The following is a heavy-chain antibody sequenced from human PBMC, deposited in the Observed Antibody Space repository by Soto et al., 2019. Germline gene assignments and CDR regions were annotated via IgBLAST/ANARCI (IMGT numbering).Heavy chain of an antibody. D-gene: IGHD7-27*01. CDR3: ARGGEPPNPFDYYYGMDV. V-gene: IGHV5-51*01. CDR2: IYPGDSDT. CDR1: GYSFTSYW. J-gene: IGHJ6*02. Sequence: GESLKISCKGSGYSFTSYWIGWVRQMPGKGLEWMGIIYPGDSDTRYSPSFQDQVTISADKSISTAYLQWSSLKASDTAMYYCARGGEPPNPFDYYYGMDVWGQGTTVTVSS.